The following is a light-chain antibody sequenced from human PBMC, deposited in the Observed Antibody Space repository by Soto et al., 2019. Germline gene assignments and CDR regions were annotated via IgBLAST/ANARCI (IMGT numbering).Light chain of an antibody. CDR1: HNINAY. CDR2: DSS. J-gene: IGKJ5*01. V-gene: IGKV3-11*01. CDR3: QHRSSWPPG. Sequence: VVLTQSPATLSLSPGGRATLSCRASHNINAYLAWYQQRPGHVPRLLMYDSSKRATGIPARFSGRGSGTDSTLTISDLAPDDFAVYYCQHRSSWPPGFGQGTRLEIK.